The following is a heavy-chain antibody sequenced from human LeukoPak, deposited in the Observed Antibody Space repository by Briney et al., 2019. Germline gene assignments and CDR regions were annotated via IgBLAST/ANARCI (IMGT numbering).Heavy chain of an antibody. J-gene: IGHJ4*02. V-gene: IGHV1-2*02. CDR1: GYTFTGYY. CDR2: INPNSGGT. D-gene: IGHD4/OR15-4a*01. CDR3: VQSANYYYFDY. Sequence: GASVKVSCKASGYTFTGYYVHWVRQAPGQGLEWMGWINPNSGGTNYAQKFQGRVTMTRDTSISTAYMELSRLRSDDTAVYYCVQSANYYYFDYWGQGTLVTVSS.